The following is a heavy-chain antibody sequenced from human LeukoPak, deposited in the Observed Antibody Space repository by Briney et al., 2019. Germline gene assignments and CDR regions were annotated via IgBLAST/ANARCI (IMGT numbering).Heavy chain of an antibody. CDR2: ISGSGGST. CDR1: GFTFSSYG. Sequence: GGSLRLSCAASGFTFSSYGMSWVRQAPGKGLEWVSAISGSGGSTYYADSVKGRFTISRDNSKNTLYLQMNSLRAEDTAVYYCARDSQYCSGGTCDAFDIWGQGTMVTVSS. J-gene: IGHJ3*02. CDR3: ARDSQYCSGGTCDAFDI. V-gene: IGHV3-23*01. D-gene: IGHD2-15*01.